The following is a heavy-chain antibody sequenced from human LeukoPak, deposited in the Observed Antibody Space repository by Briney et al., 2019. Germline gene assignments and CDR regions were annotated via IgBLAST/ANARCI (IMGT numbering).Heavy chain of an antibody. V-gene: IGHV4-34*01. J-gene: IGHJ4*02. CDR1: GGSFSGYY. CDR3: ARVKGSETDY. D-gene: IGHD5-24*01. Sequence: PSETLSLTCAVYGGSFSGYYWSWIRQPPGKGLEWIGEINHSGSTNYNPSLKSRVTISVDTSKNQFSLKLSSVTAADTAVYYCARVKGSETDYWGQRTLVTVSS. CDR2: INHSGST.